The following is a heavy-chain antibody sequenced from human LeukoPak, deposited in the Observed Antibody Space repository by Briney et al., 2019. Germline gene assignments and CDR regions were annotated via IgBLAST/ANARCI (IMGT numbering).Heavy chain of an antibody. D-gene: IGHD6-19*01. V-gene: IGHV3-7*01. CDR2: IKQDGSEK. CDR3: ARDFKAVARWDFDY. CDR1: GFTFSSYW. Sequence: PGGSLRLSCAASGFTFSSYWMSWVRQAPGKGLEWVANIKQDGSEKYYVDSVKGRFTISRDNAKNSLYLQMNSLRAEDTAVYHCARDFKAVARWDFDYWGQGTLVTVSS. J-gene: IGHJ4*02.